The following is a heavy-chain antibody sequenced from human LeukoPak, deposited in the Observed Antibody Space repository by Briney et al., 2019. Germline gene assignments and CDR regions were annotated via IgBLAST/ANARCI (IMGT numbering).Heavy chain of an antibody. CDR3: VREGPRGLAFDI. CDR2: ISASGGST. J-gene: IGHJ3*02. CDR1: GCTFRGHD. V-gene: IGHV3-23*01. Sequence: GGSLRLSCAASGCTFRGHDMSWVRQAPGKGLEWVSGISASGGSTFYADSVKGRFTISRDNSKNTLYLQMNDLRVEDTAVYYCVREGPRGLAFDIWGQGTMATVSS.